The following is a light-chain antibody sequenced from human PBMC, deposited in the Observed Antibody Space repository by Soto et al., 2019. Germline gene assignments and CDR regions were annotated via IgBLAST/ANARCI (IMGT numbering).Light chain of an antibody. V-gene: IGLV1-44*01. CDR2: SNN. Sequence: QSVLTQPPSASGTPGQRVTISCSGSSSNIGSNTVNWNQQLPGTAPKLLIYSNNQRPSGVPDRFSGSKSGTSASLAISGLQSEDEADYDCAAWDDSLNGVVFGGGAKVTDL. CDR1: SSNIGSNT. CDR3: AAWDDSLNGVV. J-gene: IGLJ2*01.